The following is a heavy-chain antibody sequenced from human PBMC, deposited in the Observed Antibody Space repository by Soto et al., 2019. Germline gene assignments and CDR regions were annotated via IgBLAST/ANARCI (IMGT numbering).Heavy chain of an antibody. CDR1: GFTFSSYS. V-gene: IGHV3-23*01. Sequence: GGSLRLSCAASGFTFSSYSMSWVRQAPGKGLEWVSGFRSGGDDGTTHYADSVKGRFTISRDNSKNTLFLQMDSLRAEDTAIYYCAKKVNSGPGSQYFDYWGQGTLVTVSS. D-gene: IGHD3-10*01. J-gene: IGHJ4*02. CDR2: FRSGGDDGTT. CDR3: AKKVNSGPGSQYFDY.